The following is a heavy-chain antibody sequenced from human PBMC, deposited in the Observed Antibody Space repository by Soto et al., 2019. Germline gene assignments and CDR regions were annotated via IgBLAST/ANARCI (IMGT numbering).Heavy chain of an antibody. V-gene: IGHV1-58*01. CDR2: IVVGSGNT. J-gene: IGHJ5*02. CDR3: AAQERYYYDSSGP. CDR1: GFTFTSSA. Sequence: SVKVSCKASGFTFTSSAVQWVRQARGQRLECIGWIVVGSGNTNCAQKFQERVTITRDMSTSTAKKELTSLGSGDTAVYYCAAQERYYYDSSGPWGQRSLVTAPQ. D-gene: IGHD3-22*01.